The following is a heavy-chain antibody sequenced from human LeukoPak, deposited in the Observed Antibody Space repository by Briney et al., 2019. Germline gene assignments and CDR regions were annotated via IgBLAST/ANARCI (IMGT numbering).Heavy chain of an antibody. J-gene: IGHJ4*02. CDR3: ARDGGSSWYFDY. Sequence: GGSLRLSCAASGFTFSSYSMNWVRQAPGKGLEWVSSISSSSSYIYYADSVKGRFTISSDNAKNSLYLQMSSLRAEDTAVYYCARDGGSSWYFDYWGQGTLVTVSS. D-gene: IGHD6-13*01. V-gene: IGHV3-21*01. CDR1: GFTFSSYS. CDR2: ISSSSSYI.